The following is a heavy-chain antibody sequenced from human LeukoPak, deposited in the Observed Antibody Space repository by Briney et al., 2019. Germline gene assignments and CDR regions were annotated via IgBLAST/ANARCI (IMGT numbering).Heavy chain of an antibody. CDR1: GSTFSSYW. D-gene: IGHD3-10*01. CDR3: ARDSTGSQDY. Sequence: GGSLRLSCAASGSTFSSYWMHWVRQVPGKGLVWVSRINNGGSGTTYADSVKGRFTISRDNAKNTLYLQMNSLRAEDTAVYYCARDSTGSQDYWGQGTLVTVSS. J-gene: IGHJ4*02. CDR2: INNGGSGT. V-gene: IGHV3-74*01.